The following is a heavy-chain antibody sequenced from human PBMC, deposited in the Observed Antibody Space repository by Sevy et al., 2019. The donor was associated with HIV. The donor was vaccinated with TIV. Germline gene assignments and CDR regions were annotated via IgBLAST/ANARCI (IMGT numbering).Heavy chain of an antibody. V-gene: IGHV3-23*01. J-gene: IGHJ4*02. Sequence: GGSLRLSCTTSGFRFSIYAMTWVRQAPGKGLEWVSSFCMGGDRIYYADSVRGRFTISRDDSKNTLYLEMNNLRAEDTAKYYWARGGCSKGHDYWGQGTLVTVSS. CDR3: ARGGCSKGHDY. D-gene: IGHD2-2*01. CDR2: FCMGGDRI. CDR1: GFRFSIYA.